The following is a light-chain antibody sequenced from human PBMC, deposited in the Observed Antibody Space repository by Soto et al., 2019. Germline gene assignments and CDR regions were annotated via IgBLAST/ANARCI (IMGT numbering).Light chain of an antibody. CDR3: TSYAGSNIWV. CDR2: EVN. CDR1: SSDVGAYNH. J-gene: IGLJ3*02. V-gene: IGLV2-8*01. Sequence: QSALTQPPSASGSPGQSVTISCTGTSSDVGAYNHVSWYQQYPGKAPKLMIYEVNKRPSGVPDRFSGSKSGKTASLTVSGLQPEYEDDYHCTSYAGSNIWVFGGGTKVTVL.